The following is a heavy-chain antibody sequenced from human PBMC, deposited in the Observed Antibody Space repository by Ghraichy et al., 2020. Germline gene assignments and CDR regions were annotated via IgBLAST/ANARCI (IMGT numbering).Heavy chain of an antibody. CDR3: ARESTLGYCSRTSCYDFDY. J-gene: IGHJ4*02. D-gene: IGHD2-2*01. Sequence: GGSLRLSCAASGFTFSDHYMDWVRQAPGKGLEWVGRARNKANSYTTEYAASVKGRFTISRDDSKNSLDLQMNSLKTEDTAVYYCARESTLGYCSRTSCYDFDYWGQGTLVTVSS. V-gene: IGHV3-72*01. CDR2: ARNKANSYTT. CDR1: GFTFSDHY.